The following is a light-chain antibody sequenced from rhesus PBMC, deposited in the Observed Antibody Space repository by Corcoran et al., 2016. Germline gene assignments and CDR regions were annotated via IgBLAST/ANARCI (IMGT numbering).Light chain of an antibody. V-gene: IGKV1-74*01. Sequence: DIQMTQSPSSLSASVGDRVTITCRASENVNNYLNWYHQKPGKAPKLRIYKASNLQSGVPTRFSGSGAGTDYTFTISSLQPEDVATYYCQHGYGTPWTFGQGTKVEIK. CDR2: KAS. CDR3: QHGYGTPWT. J-gene: IGKJ1*01. CDR1: ENVNNY.